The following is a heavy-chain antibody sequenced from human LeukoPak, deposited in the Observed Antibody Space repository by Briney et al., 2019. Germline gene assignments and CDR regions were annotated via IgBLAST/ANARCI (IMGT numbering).Heavy chain of an antibody. CDR3: ARRVGGWFDP. CDR2: MNPNSGNT. CDR1: GYTFTGYY. V-gene: IGHV1-8*03. Sequence: ASVKVSCKASGYTFTGYYVHWVRQATGQGHEWMGWMNPNSGNTGYAQKFQGRVTITRNTSISTAYMELSSLRSEDTAVYYCARRVGGWFDPWGQGTLVTVSS. D-gene: IGHD3-16*01. J-gene: IGHJ5*02.